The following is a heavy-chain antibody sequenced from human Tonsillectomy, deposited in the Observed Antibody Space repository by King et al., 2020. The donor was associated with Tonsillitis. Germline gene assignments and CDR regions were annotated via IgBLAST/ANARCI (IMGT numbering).Heavy chain of an antibody. CDR1: GGSISSYY. D-gene: IGHD2-8*02. CDR2: IYYSGST. J-gene: IGHJ2*01. CDR3: ARHTGFWSYWYFDL. V-gene: IGHV4-59*08. Sequence: QLQESGPGLVKPSETLSLTCTVSGGSISSYYWSWIRQPPGKGLEWIGYIYYSGSTNYNPSLKSRVTISADTPKNPFSLKLNSVTAADTAVYYCARHTGFWSYWYFDLWGRGTXVTVSS.